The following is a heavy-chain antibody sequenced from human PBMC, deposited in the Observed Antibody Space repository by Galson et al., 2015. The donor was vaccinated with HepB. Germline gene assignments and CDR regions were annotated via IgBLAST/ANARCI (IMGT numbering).Heavy chain of an antibody. J-gene: IGHJ4*02. CDR3: AKDLRAVTGPLDY. D-gene: IGHD6-19*01. Sequence: SLRLSCAASGFTFSTYGMHWVRQAPDKGLEWVAVISYDGSNKYSADSVKGRFAISGDNSKNTLYLQMNSLRAEDTAVYYCAKDLRAVTGPLDYWGQGTLVTVSS. CDR1: GFTFSTYG. CDR2: ISYDGSNK. V-gene: IGHV3-30*18.